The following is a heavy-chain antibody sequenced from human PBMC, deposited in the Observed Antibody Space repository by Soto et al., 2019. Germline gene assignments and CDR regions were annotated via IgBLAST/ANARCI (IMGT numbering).Heavy chain of an antibody. CDR2: IYYSGST. Sequence: PSETLSLTCTVSGGSISSSSYYWGWIRQPPGKGLEWIGSIYYSGSTYYNPSLKSRVTISVDTSKNQFSLKLSSVTAADTAVYYCARLSYDSSGYYYVGGFAFGIWGQGTMVTVSS. D-gene: IGHD3-22*01. CDR1: GGSISSSSYY. J-gene: IGHJ3*02. V-gene: IGHV4-39*01. CDR3: ARLSYDSSGYYYVGGFAFGI.